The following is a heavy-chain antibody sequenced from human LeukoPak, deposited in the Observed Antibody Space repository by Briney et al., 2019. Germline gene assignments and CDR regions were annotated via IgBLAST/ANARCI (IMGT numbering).Heavy chain of an antibody. J-gene: IGHJ6*02. Sequence: PGGSLRLSCAASGFTFSSYAMSWVRQAPGKGLEWVSAISGSGGSTYYADSVKGRFTISRDNSKNTLYLQMNSLRAEDTAVYYCAKGLAARPGYYYYGMDVWGQGTTVTVSS. V-gene: IGHV3-23*01. CDR3: AKGLAARPGYYYYGMDV. CDR1: GFTFSSYA. D-gene: IGHD6-6*01. CDR2: ISGSGGST.